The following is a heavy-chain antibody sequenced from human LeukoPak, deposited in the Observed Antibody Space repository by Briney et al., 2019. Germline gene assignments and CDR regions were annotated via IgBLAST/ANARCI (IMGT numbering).Heavy chain of an antibody. Sequence: GASVKVSCKASGYTFTSYGISWVRQAPGQGLEWLGGIMPLFGTAGYAQKFQGRVTITKDESTRTVYLELTSLTSDDTAVYYCARGVHGDYGSGWFDPWGQGTLVSASS. CDR1: GYTFTSYG. J-gene: IGHJ5*02. CDR2: IMPLFGTA. V-gene: IGHV1-69*05. CDR3: ARGVHGDYGSGWFDP. D-gene: IGHD4-17*01.